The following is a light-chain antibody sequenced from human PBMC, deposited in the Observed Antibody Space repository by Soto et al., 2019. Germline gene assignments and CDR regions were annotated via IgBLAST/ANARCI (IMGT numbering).Light chain of an antibody. CDR3: SSFTASTTQV. Sequence: QSVLTQPAPVSGSPGQSITISCTGTSSDVGRYNYVSWYQQHPGKAPKLMIYDVNTRPSGVSNRFSGSKSGNTASLTISGLQAEDEADYYCSSFTASTTQVFGPGTKLTVL. V-gene: IGLV2-14*03. CDR2: DVN. J-gene: IGLJ1*01. CDR1: SSDVGRYNY.